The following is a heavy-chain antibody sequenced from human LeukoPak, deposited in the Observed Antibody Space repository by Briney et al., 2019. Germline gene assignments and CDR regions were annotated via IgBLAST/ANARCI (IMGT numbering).Heavy chain of an antibody. Sequence: SETLSLTCTVSGGSISSGGYYWSWIRQHPGKGLEWIGYIYYSGSTYYNPSLKSRVTISVDTSKNQFSLKLSSVTAADTAVYYCAGAEVPAAIPDYWGQGTLVTVSS. CDR3: AGAEVPAAIPDY. CDR1: GGSISSGGYY. V-gene: IGHV4-31*03. D-gene: IGHD2-2*02. J-gene: IGHJ4*02. CDR2: IYYSGST.